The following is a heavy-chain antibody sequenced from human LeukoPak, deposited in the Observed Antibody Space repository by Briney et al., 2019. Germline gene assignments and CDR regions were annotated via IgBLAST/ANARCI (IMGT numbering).Heavy chain of an antibody. V-gene: IGHV3-7*01. D-gene: IGHD1-26*01. CDR3: ARVQWELRGVGSYFDY. CDR1: GFTPSSIW. Sequence: GGAPRLSSADPGFTPSSIWISAGRHAPGRGLERVSHIKQDGSEKDYVDSVKGRFTMSRDNAKNSLYLQMNSLRAEDTAVYYCARVQWELRGVGSYFDYWGQGALVTVSS. CDR2: IKQDGSEK. J-gene: IGHJ4*02.